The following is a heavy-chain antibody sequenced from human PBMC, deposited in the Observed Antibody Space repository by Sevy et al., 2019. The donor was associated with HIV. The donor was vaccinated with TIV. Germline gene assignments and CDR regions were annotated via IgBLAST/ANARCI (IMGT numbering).Heavy chain of an antibody. Sequence: GGSLRLSCVASGFSVSSSYMSWVRQVPGKGLEWVSVLYSGGTTYYADSVKGRFTISRDNAKSSLYLQMNSLRAEDTAVYYCARGTSGSYYGAFDIWGQGTMVTVSS. V-gene: IGHV3-53*01. CDR1: GFSVSSSY. J-gene: IGHJ3*02. D-gene: IGHD1-26*01. CDR3: ARGTSGSYYGAFDI. CDR2: LYSGGTT.